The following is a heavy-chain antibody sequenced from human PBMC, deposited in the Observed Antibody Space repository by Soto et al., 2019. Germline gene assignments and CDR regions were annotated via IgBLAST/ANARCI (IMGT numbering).Heavy chain of an antibody. V-gene: IGHV3-30*18. CDR2: ISYDGSNK. Sequence: QVQLVESGGGVVQPGRSLRLSCAASGFTFSSYGMHWVRQAPGKGLEWVAVISYDGSNKYYADSVKGRFTISRDNSKNTLYLQMNSLRAEDTAVYYCAKDWYSSGYRGDYWGQGTLVTVSS. CDR1: GFTFSSYG. CDR3: AKDWYSSGYRGDY. J-gene: IGHJ4*02. D-gene: IGHD3-22*01.